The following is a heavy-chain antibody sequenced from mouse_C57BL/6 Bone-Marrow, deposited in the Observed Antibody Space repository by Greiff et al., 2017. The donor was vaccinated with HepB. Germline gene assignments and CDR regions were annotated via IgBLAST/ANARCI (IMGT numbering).Heavy chain of an antibody. CDR1: GFTFSDYG. CDR2: ISNLAYSI. D-gene: IGHD2-5*01. J-gene: IGHJ4*01. CDR3: ARQDYSNYVGYAMDY. Sequence: EVKVVESGGGLVQPGGSLKLSCAASGFTFSDYGMAWVRQAPRKGPEWVAFISNLAYSIYYADTVTGRFTISRENAKNTLYLEMSSLRSEDTAMYYCARQDYSNYVGYAMDYWGQGTSVTVSS. V-gene: IGHV5-15*01.